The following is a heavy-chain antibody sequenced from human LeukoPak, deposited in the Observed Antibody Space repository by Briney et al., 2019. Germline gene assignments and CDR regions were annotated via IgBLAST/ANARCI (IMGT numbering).Heavy chain of an antibody. CDR3: ARDRAAAPWGYFDY. CDR2: ISYDGSNI. J-gene: IGHJ4*02. V-gene: IGHV3-30-3*01. D-gene: IGHD6-13*01. Sequence: PGRSLRLSCEASGFTFSHYAMHWVRQSPGKGLEWVALISYDGSNIQYADSVKVRFTISRDNSKNTLYLQMNTLRTEDTALYYCARDRAAAPWGYFDYWGQGTLVTVSS. CDR1: GFTFSHYA.